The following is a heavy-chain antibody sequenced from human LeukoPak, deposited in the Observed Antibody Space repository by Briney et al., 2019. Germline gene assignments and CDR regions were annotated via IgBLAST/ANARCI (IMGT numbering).Heavy chain of an antibody. CDR2: ISHDGSSK. V-gene: IGHV3-30*18. J-gene: IGHJ4*02. CDR1: GFTFSRSG. CDR3: AKDRSSTWSIDY. D-gene: IGHD6-13*01. Sequence: GGSLRLSCVASGFTFSRSGMHWVRQAPGKGLEWVAVISHDGSSKHCADSVKGRFTISRDNSKNTLYLQMNSLRTEDTAIYYCAKDRSSTWSIDYWGQGTLVTVSS.